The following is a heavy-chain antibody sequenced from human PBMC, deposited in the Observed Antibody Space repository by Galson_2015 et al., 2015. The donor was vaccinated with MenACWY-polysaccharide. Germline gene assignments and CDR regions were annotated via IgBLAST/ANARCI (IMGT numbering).Heavy chain of an antibody. CDR3: ARAIQLWSDFDY. D-gene: IGHD5-18*01. V-gene: IGHV3-30-3*01. J-gene: IGHJ4*02. CDR2: ISYDGSNK. CDR1: GFTFSSYA. Sequence: SLRLSCAASGFTFSSYAMHWVRQAPGKGLEWVAVISYDGSNKYYADSVKGRFTISRDNPKNTLYLQMNSLRAEDTAVYYCARAIQLWSDFDYWGQGTLVTVSS.